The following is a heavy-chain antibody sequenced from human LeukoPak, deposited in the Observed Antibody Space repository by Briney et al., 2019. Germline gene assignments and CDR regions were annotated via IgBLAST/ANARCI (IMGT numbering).Heavy chain of an antibody. J-gene: IGHJ5*02. CDR2: IYYSGNT. CDR3: TRLGKNYYDTSSFYVS. CDR1: GGSITSYY. Sequence: PSETLPLTCTVSGGSITSYYWSWIRQPPGKGLEWIGYIYYSGNTNYNPSLKSRVTISIDTSKNQFSLNLSSVTASDTAVYYCTRLGKNYYDTSSFYVSWGQGTLVTVSS. V-gene: IGHV4-59*08. D-gene: IGHD3-22*01.